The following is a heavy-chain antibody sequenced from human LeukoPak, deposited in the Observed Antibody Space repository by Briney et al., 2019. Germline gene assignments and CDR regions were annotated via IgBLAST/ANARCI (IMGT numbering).Heavy chain of an antibody. CDR3: ARAENDYVLRGAFDI. J-gene: IGHJ3*02. D-gene: IGHD3-16*01. Sequence: GGSLRLSCAASGFTVSSNYMSWVRQAPGKGLEWVSVIYSGGSTYYADSVKGRFTISRDNSKNTLYLQMNSLRAEDTAVYYCARAENDYVLRGAFDIWGQGTMVTVSS. V-gene: IGHV3-66*01. CDR1: GFTVSSNY. CDR2: IYSGGST.